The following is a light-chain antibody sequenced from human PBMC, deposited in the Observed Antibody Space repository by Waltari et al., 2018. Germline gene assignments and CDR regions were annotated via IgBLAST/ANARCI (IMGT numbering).Light chain of an antibody. CDR1: SGRSSYP. CDR3: QTWDTGIWV. V-gene: IGLV4-69*01. CDR2: VDSDGSH. Sequence: QLVLTQSPSASASLGASVRLTCTLTSGRSSYPIAWHQQQPEKGPRFLMTVDSDGSHNKGDGIPDCFSGSSSGAERYLTVSSLQSEDEADYYCQTWDTGIWVFGGGTKLTVL. J-gene: IGLJ3*02.